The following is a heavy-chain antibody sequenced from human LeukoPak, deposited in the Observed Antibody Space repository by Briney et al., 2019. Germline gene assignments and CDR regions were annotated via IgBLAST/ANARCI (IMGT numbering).Heavy chain of an antibody. CDR2: IYHSGST. D-gene: IGHD6-6*01. V-gene: IGHV4-30-2*01. Sequence: SQTLSLTCTVSGGSISSGGYYWSWIRQPPGKGLEWIGYIYHSGSTYYNPSLKSRVTISVDRSKNQFSLKLSSVTAADTAVYYCARSEYSSSSGWFDPWGQGTLVTVSS. J-gene: IGHJ5*02. CDR1: GGSISSGGYY. CDR3: ARSEYSSSSGWFDP.